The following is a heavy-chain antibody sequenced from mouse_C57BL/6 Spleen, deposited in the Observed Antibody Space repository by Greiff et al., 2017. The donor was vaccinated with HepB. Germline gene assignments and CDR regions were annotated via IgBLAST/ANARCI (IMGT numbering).Heavy chain of an antibody. CDR2: ISSGSSTI. J-gene: IGHJ4*01. V-gene: IGHV5-17*01. CDR3: ARPPENYAMDY. Sequence: DVMLVESGGGLVKPGGSLKLSCAASGFTFSDYGMHWVRQAPEKGLEWVAYISSGSSTIYYADTVKGRFTISRDNAKNTLFLQMTSLRSEDTAMYYCARPPENYAMDYWGQGTSVTVSS. CDR1: GFTFSDYG.